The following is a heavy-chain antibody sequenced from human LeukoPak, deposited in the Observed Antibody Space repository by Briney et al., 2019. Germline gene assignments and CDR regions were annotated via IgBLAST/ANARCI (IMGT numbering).Heavy chain of an antibody. CDR1: GYTLTELS. D-gene: IGHD2-15*01. Sequence: ASVKVSCKVSGYTLTELSMHWVRQAPGKGLEWMGRFDPEDGETIYAQKFQGRVTMTEDTSTDTAYMELSSLRSEDTAVYYCATRYGCSGGSCYSVRGYYYYYYMDVWGKGTTVTVSS. J-gene: IGHJ6*03. V-gene: IGHV1-24*01. CDR2: FDPEDGET. CDR3: ATRYGCSGGSCYSVRGYYYYYYMDV.